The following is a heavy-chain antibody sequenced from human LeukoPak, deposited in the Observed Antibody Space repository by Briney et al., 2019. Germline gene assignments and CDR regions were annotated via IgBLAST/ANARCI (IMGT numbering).Heavy chain of an antibody. CDR2: ISSSGSTI. J-gene: IGHJ3*02. CDR3: ARAAGSPKGLAFDI. V-gene: IGHV3-11*01. Sequence: LSLTCAVYGGSFSGYYWSWIRQAPGKGLEWVSYISSSGSTIYYADSVKGRFTISRDNAKNSLYLQMNSLRAEDTAVYYCARAAGSPKGLAFDIWGQGTMVTVSS. CDR1: GGSFSGYY.